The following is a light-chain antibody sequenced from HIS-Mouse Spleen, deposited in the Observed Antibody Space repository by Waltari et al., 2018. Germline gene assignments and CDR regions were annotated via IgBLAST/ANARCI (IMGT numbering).Light chain of an antibody. CDR2: GAS. J-gene: IGKJ4*01. V-gene: IGKV3-20*01. CDR3: QQYGSSPLT. Sequence: DIVLTQPPSTLSSPRETRAIPSCRASQSVSNTYLDWYQQKPGQAPSLLIYGASSRATGIPDRFSGSGSGTDFTLTISRLEPEDFAVYYCQQYGSSPLTFGGGTKVEIK. CDR1: QSVSNTY.